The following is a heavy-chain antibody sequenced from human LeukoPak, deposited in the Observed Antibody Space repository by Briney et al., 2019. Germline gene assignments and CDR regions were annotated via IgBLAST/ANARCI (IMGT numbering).Heavy chain of an antibody. V-gene: IGHV5-51*01. Sequence: GESLKLSCKGSGYSFPIYWIGWVRQMPGKGLEWMGIIYPGDSDTRYNSAFQGQVTISADKSISTAYLQWRSLQASDTAIYYCARRDYRDSYFFDYWGHGTLVTVSS. J-gene: IGHJ4*01. CDR1: GYSFPIYW. D-gene: IGHD2-21*01. CDR3: ARRDYRDSYFFDY. CDR2: IYPGDSDT.